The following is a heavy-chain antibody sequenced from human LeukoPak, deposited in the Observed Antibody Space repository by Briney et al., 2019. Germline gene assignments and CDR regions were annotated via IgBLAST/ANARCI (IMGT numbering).Heavy chain of an antibody. CDR2: ISSSDGGT. CDR1: GFTFSNYG. J-gene: IGHJ3*02. CDR3: AREGMTTVTTLGAFDI. V-gene: IGHV3-23*01. D-gene: IGHD4-17*01. Sequence: PGGSLRLSCAASGFTFSNYGMGWVRQAPGKGLEWVSAISSSDGGTYYADSVRGRFTISRDNSKSTLYLQMNSLRAEDTAVYYCAREGMTTVTTLGAFDIWGQGTMVTVSS.